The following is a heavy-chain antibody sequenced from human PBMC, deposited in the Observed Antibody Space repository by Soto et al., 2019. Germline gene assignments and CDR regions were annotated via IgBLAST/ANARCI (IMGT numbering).Heavy chain of an antibody. CDR2: INPNSGGT. D-gene: IGHD3-22*01. Sequence: GASVKVSCKASGYTFTGYYMHWVRQAPGQGLEWMGWINPNSGGTNYAQKFQGWVTMTRDTSISTAYMELSRLRSDDTAVYYCARALDDSSGYSFLHYYYYGMDVWGQATTVTVSS. J-gene: IGHJ6*02. CDR3: ARALDDSSGYSFLHYYYYGMDV. CDR1: GYTFTGYY. V-gene: IGHV1-2*04.